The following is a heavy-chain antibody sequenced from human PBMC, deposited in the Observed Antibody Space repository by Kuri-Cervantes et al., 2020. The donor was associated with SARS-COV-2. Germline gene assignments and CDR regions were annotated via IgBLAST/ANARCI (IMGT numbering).Heavy chain of an antibody. CDR1: GLTFSSHA. CDR3: ARHTQGDN. Sequence: GGSLRLSCADSGLTFSSHAMHWVRQAPGKGLVWVSRINSDGSTTNYADSVKGRFTISRDNAKNMLYLQMNSLRAEDTAVYYCARHTQGDNWGQGTLVTVSS. V-gene: IGHV3-74*01. CDR2: INSDGSTT. J-gene: IGHJ4*02.